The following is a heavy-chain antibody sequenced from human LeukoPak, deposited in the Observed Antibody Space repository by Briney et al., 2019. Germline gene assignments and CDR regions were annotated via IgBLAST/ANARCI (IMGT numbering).Heavy chain of an antibody. CDR1: GGSISIPSYS. V-gene: IGHV4-39*01. CDR2: IYYSESA. CDR3: ARLGRYDFWSGYRMTNWFDP. D-gene: IGHD3-3*01. J-gene: IGHJ5*02. Sequence: SETLSLTCTVSGGSISIPSYSWGWVRQPPGKGLEWIGAIYYSESAYYNPSLKSRVTISVDTSKNQFSLKLSSVTAADTAVYYCARLGRYDFWSGYRMTNWFDPWGQGTLVTVSS.